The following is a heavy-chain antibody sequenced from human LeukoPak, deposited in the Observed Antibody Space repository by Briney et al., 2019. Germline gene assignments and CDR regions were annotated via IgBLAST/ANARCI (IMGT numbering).Heavy chain of an antibody. CDR1: GGSITSGDYH. Sequence: TSQTLSLTCIVSGGSITSGDYHWSWIRQPPGKGLEWIGYIFYSGTTYYNPSLKSRITISIDTSKNHFSLRLSSVTAADTAVYYCARVRDSGGMDVWGKGTTVTVSS. J-gene: IGHJ6*03. D-gene: IGHD1-26*01. CDR3: ARVRDSGGMDV. V-gene: IGHV4-30-4*01. CDR2: IFYSGTT.